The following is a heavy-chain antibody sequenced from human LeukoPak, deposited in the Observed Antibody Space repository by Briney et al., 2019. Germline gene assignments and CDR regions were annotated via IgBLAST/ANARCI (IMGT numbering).Heavy chain of an antibody. V-gene: IGHV4-59*01. CDR1: GGSISSYY. CDR3: ARVRDDTVYYFDY. Sequence: PSETLSLTCTVSGGSISSYYWSWIRQPPGKGLEWIGYIYYSGSTNYNPSLKSRVTISVDTSKNQFSLKLSSVTAADTAVYYCARVRDDTVYYFDYWGQGTLVTVSS. J-gene: IGHJ4*02. D-gene: IGHD3-9*01. CDR2: IYYSGST.